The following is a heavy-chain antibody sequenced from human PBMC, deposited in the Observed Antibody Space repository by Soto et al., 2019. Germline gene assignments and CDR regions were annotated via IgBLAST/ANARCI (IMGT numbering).Heavy chain of an antibody. CDR3: ARDTHSAVRSDW. J-gene: IGHJ4*02. CDR2: IYNDGTT. D-gene: IGHD3-9*01. V-gene: IGHV3-66*01. Sequence: LVESGGGLVQAGESLRLSCAVSGFSVSDNFMTWVRQDPGKGLEWISVIYNDGTTYHADSVKGRFIASRDNSQNRFYLQMNNLRVEDSAVYFCARDTHSAVRSDWWGQGTLVTVAS. CDR1: GFSVSDNF.